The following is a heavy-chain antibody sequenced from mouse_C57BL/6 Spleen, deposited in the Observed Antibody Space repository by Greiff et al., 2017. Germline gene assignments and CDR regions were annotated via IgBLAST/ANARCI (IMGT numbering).Heavy chain of an antibody. D-gene: IGHD3-2*02. Sequence: QVQLQKPGAELVKPGASVKLSCKASGYTFTSYWMQWVKQRPGQGLEWIGEIDPSDSYTNYNQKFKGKATLTVDTSSSTAYMQLSSLTSEDSAVYYCARRLSVFYAMDYWGQGTSVTVSS. CDR3: ARRLSVFYAMDY. CDR1: GYTFTSYW. CDR2: IDPSDSYT. V-gene: IGHV1-50*01. J-gene: IGHJ4*01.